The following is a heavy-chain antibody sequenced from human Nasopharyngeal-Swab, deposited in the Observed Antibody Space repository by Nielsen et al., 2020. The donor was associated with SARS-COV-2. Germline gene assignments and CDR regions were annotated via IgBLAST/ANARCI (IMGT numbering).Heavy chain of an antibody. CDR1: GYTFTSYG. CDR2: ISAYNGNT. D-gene: IGHD2-21*02. CDR3: ARDRVVVVTGSSSDYYYYGMDV. V-gene: IGHV1-18*04. Sequence: ASVKVSCKASGYTFTSYGISWVRQAPGQGLEWMGWISAYNGNTNYAQKLQGRVTMTTDTSTGTAYMELRSLRSDDTAVYYCARDRVVVVTGSSSDYYYYGMDVWGQGTTVTVSS. J-gene: IGHJ6*02.